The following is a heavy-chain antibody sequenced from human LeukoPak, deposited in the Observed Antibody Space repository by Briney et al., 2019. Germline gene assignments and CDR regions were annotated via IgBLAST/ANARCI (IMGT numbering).Heavy chain of an antibody. D-gene: IGHD3-22*01. J-gene: IGHJ4*02. Sequence: GGSLRLSCAASGFTFSDYYMSWIRQAPGKGLEWVSYISSSGSTIYYADSVKGRFTISRDNAKNSLYLQMNSLRAEDAAVYYCARLVAYDSSGSDDYWGQGTLVTVSS. CDR3: ARLVAYDSSGSDDY. V-gene: IGHV3-11*04. CDR1: GFTFSDYY. CDR2: ISSSGSTI.